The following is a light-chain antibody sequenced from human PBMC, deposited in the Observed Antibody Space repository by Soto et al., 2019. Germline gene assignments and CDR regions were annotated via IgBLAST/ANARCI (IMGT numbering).Light chain of an antibody. CDR2: ATS. J-gene: IGKJ4*01. Sequence: IVMTQSPANLSVSPGERATLSCRASHRVSSYLAWYQQKPGQAPRLLIFATSTRATGIPARFSGSGSGTEFTLTISSLQSEDFAVYYCQQYNNWPLTFGGGTKVDI. CDR3: QQYNNWPLT. V-gene: IGKV3-15*01. CDR1: HRVSSY.